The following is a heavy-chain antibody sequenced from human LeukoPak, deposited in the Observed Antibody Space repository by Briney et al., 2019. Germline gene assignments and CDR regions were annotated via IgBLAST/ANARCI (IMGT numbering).Heavy chain of an antibody. V-gene: IGHV3-23*01. CDR2: ISGSGGST. Sequence: GGSLRLSCAASGLTFRSYAMTWVRQAPGKGLEWVSAISGSGGSTYYADSVKGRFTISRDNSKNTLYLQMNSLRAEDTGVYYCAKGSYSGSYPGAFDIWGQGTMVTVSS. CDR1: GLTFRSYA. J-gene: IGHJ3*02. CDR3: AKGSYSGSYPGAFDI. D-gene: IGHD1-26*01.